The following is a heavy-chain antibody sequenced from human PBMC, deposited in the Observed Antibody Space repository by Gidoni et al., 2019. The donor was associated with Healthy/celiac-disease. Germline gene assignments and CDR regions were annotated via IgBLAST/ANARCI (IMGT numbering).Heavy chain of an antibody. D-gene: IGHD5-12*01. CDR1: GYSFTSYW. Sequence: VQLVQSGAEATKLGESLRISCKASGYSFTSYWISWVRQMPGKGLEWMGRIDPSDSYTNYIPSFQGHVTISADKSISTSYLQWSGLKASDTAMYYCAFLIWGSGYDLADYWGQGTLVTVSS. CDR2: IDPSDSYT. V-gene: IGHV5-10-1*03. J-gene: IGHJ4*02. CDR3: AFLIWGSGYDLADY.